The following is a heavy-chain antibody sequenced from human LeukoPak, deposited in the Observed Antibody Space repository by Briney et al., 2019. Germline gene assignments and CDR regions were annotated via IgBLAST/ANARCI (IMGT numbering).Heavy chain of an antibody. V-gene: IGHV4-39*01. J-gene: IGHJ5*02. CDR1: GGSISSSSYY. CDR2: MYHSGST. D-gene: IGHD3-10*01. Sequence: SETLSLTCTVSGGSISSSSYYWGWIRQPPGKGLEWIGSMYHSGSTYYNPSLKSRVTISVDTSKNQFSLKVTSVTAADTAVYYCARGRKRLGWFGELLNWFDPWGQGTLVTVSS. CDR3: ARGRKRLGWFGELLNWFDP.